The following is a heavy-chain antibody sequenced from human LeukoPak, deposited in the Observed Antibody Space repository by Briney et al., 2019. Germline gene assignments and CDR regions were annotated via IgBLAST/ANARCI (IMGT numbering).Heavy chain of an antibody. CDR2: INHSGST. CDR3: ARDSPAYCSGGNCYNWYFDL. D-gene: IGHD2-15*01. CDR1: GGSFSGYY. V-gene: IGHV4-34*01. Sequence: PSETLSLTCAVYGGSFSGYYWSWIRQPPGKGLEWIGEINHSGSTNYNPSLKSRVTIDKSKNEFSLNLSSVTAADTAVYYCARDSPAYCSGGNCYNWYFDLWGRGTLVSVSS. J-gene: IGHJ2*01.